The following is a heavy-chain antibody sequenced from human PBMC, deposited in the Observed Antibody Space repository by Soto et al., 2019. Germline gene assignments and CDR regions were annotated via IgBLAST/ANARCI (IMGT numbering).Heavy chain of an antibody. D-gene: IGHD6-13*01. J-gene: IGHJ6*02. CDR2: IDWDDDK. V-gene: IGHV2-70*01. CDR1: GFSLSTSGMC. Sequence: SGPTLVNPTQTLTLTCTFSGFSLSTSGMCVSWIRQPPGKALEWLALIDWDDDKYYSTSLKTRLTISKDTSKNQVVLTMTNMDPVDTATYYCAWIPGYSSSWPLASGMDVWGQGTTVTVSS. CDR3: AWIPGYSSSWPLASGMDV.